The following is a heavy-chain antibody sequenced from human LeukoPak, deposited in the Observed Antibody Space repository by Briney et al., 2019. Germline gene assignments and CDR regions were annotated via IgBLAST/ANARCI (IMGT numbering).Heavy chain of an antibody. CDR1: GFTFSSYA. CDR2: ISFDGRNA. D-gene: IGHD3-16*01. J-gene: IGHJ4*02. CDR3: AKDNTYDWDYIDH. V-gene: IGHV3-30*18. Sequence: GGSLRLSCAASGFTFSSYAMTWVRRAPGKGLEWVATISFDGRNAYYGDSVKGRFTISRDNAKNSVYLQMNSLRAEDTAVYYCAKDNTYDWDYIDHWGRGILVTVSS.